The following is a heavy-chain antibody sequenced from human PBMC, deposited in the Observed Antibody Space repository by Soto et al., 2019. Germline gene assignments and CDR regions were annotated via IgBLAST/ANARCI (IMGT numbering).Heavy chain of an antibody. CDR3: ANIEYGDYGTGAFDI. Sequence: EVQLVESGGGLVQRGGSLRLSCAASGFSFSSYWMSWVRQAPGKGPEWVANIKQDGSEKYYVDSVKGRFTISRDNAKNALYLQMYSLRVEDMAVYYCANIEYGDYGTGAFDIWGQGTRVTVSS. V-gene: IGHV3-7*01. CDR2: IKQDGSEK. J-gene: IGHJ3*02. CDR1: GFSFSSYW. D-gene: IGHD4-17*01.